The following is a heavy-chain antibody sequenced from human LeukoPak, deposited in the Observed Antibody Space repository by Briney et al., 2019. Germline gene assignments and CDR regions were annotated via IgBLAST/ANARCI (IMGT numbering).Heavy chain of an antibody. J-gene: IGHJ3*02. CDR3: AKAPPPYCSGGSCFDAFDI. CDR1: GFTFSSYG. D-gene: IGHD2-15*01. CDR2: IRYDGSNK. V-gene: IGHV3-30*02. Sequence: GGSLRLSCAASGFTFSSYGMHWVRQAPGKGLEWVAFIRYDGSNKYYADSVKGRFTISRDNSKNTLYLQMNSLRAEDTAVYYCAKAPPPYCSGGSCFDAFDIWGQGTVVTVSS.